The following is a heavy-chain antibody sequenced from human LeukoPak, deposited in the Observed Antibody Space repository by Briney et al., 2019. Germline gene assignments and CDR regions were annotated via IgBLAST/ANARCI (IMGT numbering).Heavy chain of an antibody. CDR2: INSDGSST. J-gene: IGHJ1*01. D-gene: IGHD3-22*01. CDR1: GFTFSSYW. Sequence: GGSLRLSCAASGFTFSSYWMHWVRQAPGKGVVWVSRINSDGSSTSYAHSVKGRYTISRDNAKNTLYLQMNSLRAEDTVVYYCARGCTDTYYYDSSGYYSEYFQHWGQGTLVTVSS. CDR3: ARGCTDTYYYDSSGYYSEYFQH. V-gene: IGHV3-74*01.